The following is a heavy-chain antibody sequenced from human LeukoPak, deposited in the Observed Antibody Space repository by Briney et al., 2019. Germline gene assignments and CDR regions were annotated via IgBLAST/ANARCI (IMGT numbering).Heavy chain of an antibody. V-gene: IGHV3-30*02. CDR2: IRYDGSNK. CDR3: AKDPGRGYSYGYLS. CDR1: GFTFSSYG. D-gene: IGHD5-18*01. Sequence: PGGALRLSCAASGFTFSSYGMPWVRQAPGKGLEWVAFIRYDGSNKYYADSVKGRFTISRDNSKNTLYLQMNSLRAEDTAVYYCAKDPGRGYSYGYLSWGQGTLVTVSS. J-gene: IGHJ5*02.